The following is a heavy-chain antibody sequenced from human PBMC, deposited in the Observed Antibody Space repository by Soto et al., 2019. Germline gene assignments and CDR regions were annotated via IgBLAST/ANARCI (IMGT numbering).Heavy chain of an antibody. CDR3: AREMDDGFDI. V-gene: IGHV3-7*01. Sequence: EVQLVESGGGLVQPGGSLRLSCAASGFSFIGYGMSWVRQAPGQGPEWLANIKEDGSEKYFLDSVPGRFTISRDNAKNSLYLQIYSLRAEDTAIYYCAREMDDGFDIWGQGTMVTVSS. CDR2: IKEDGSEK. J-gene: IGHJ3*02. CDR1: GFSFIGYG.